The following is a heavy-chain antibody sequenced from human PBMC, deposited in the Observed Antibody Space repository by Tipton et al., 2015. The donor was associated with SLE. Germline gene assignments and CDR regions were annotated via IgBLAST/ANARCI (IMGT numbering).Heavy chain of an antibody. D-gene: IGHD7-27*01. CDR3: ARHDTGDNYYDGLDV. Sequence: LRLSCAASGFTFSNYWMHWIRQPPGKGLEWIGSIYYSGSTNHNPSLKSRVTISVDTSKNQFSLKLNSVTAADTAVYYCARHDTGDNYYDGLDVWGQGTTVTVSS. CDR2: IYYSGST. J-gene: IGHJ6*02. V-gene: IGHV4-59*01. CDR1: GFTFSNYW.